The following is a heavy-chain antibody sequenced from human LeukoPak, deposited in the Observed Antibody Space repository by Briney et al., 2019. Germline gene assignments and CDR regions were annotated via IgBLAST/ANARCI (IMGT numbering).Heavy chain of an antibody. J-gene: IGHJ4*02. D-gene: IGHD5-18*01. V-gene: IGHV3-53*01. Sequence: GGSLRLSCAGSGFTVSSTYMSWVRQAPGKGLEWVSTTYYDGTTYSGDSVKGRFSISRDNSKNTLYLQMNSLRAEDTAVYYCASTGEGLRYSYGLGFNYWGQGTLVTVSS. CDR2: TYYDGTT. CDR3: ASTGEGLRYSYGLGFNY. CDR1: GFTVSSTY.